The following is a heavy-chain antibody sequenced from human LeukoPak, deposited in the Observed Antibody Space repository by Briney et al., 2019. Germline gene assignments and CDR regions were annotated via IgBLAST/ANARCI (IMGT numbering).Heavy chain of an antibody. D-gene: IGHD1-1*01. J-gene: IGHJ6*02. Sequence: GGSLRLSCAASGFTFSSYNINWVRQAPGKGLEWVASISSSSTYIYYADSLMGRFTISRDNAKNSLYVQMNSLRAEDTAVYYCARGASNWNFDYYGMDVWGQGTTVTVSS. CDR2: ISSSSTYI. CDR1: GFTFSSYN. V-gene: IGHV3-21*01. CDR3: ARGASNWNFDYYGMDV.